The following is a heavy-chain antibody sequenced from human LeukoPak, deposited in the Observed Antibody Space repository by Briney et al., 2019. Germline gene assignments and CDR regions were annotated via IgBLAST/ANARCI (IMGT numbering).Heavy chain of an antibody. CDR2: INIGGTNT. J-gene: IGHJ5*02. Sequence: TGGSLRLSCAASGFTFNDYYMSWIRQAPGKGLEWLSYINIGGTNTHYADSVKRRFTISRDNAKKSLYLEMNNLRAEDTAVYYCATDGAGFDTWGQGVLVTVSS. CDR3: ATDGAGFDT. V-gene: IGHV3-11*01. CDR1: GFTFNDYY.